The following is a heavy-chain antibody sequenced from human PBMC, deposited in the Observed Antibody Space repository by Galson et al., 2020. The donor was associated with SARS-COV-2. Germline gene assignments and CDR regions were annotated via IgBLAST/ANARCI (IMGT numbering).Heavy chain of an antibody. CDR3: ATGTSIYYYGSGSYYNPYWFDP. CDR1: GYTLTELS. CDR2: FDPEDGET. J-gene: IGHJ5*02. D-gene: IGHD3-10*01. Sequence: ASVKVSCKVSGYTLTELSMHWVRQAPGKGLEWMGGFDPEDGETIYAQKFQGRVTMTEDTSTDTAYMELSSLRSEDTAVYYCATGTSIYYYGSGSYYNPYWFDPWGQGTLVTVSS. V-gene: IGHV1-24*01.